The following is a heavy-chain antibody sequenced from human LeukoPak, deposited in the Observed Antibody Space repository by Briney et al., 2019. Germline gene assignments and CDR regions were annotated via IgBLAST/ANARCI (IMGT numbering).Heavy chain of an antibody. CDR3: AAHSSSWPYWYFDL. CDR1: GFTFSSYA. Sequence: GRSLRLSCAASGFTFSSYAMHWVRQAPGKGLEWVAVISYDGSNKYYADSVKGRFTISRDNSKNTLYLQMNSLRAEDTAVYYCAAHSSSWPYWYFDLWGRGTLVTVSS. CDR2: ISYDGSNK. V-gene: IGHV3-30-3*01. J-gene: IGHJ2*01. D-gene: IGHD6-13*01.